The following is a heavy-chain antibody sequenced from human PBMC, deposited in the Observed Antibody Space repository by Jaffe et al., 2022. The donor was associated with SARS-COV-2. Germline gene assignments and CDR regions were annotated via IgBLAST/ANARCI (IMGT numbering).Heavy chain of an antibody. CDR1: GFTFDDYA. Sequence: EVQLVESGGGLVQPGRSLRLSCAASGFTFDDYAMHWVRQAPGKGLEWVSGISWNSGSIGYADSVKGRFTISRDNAKNSLYLQMNSLRAEDTALYYCAKGSRAFDYWGQGTLVTVSS. CDR2: ISWNSGSI. J-gene: IGHJ4*02. CDR3: AKGSRAFDY. V-gene: IGHV3-9*01.